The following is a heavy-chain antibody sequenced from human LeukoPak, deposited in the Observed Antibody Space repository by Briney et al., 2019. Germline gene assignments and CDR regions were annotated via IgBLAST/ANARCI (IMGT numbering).Heavy chain of an antibody. J-gene: IGHJ4*02. D-gene: IGHD3-3*01. CDR3: AREGGFYRPLDY. V-gene: IGHV4-59*12. CDR2: IYYSGST. CDR1: GGSISSYY. Sequence: PSETLSLTCTVSGGSISSYYWSWIRQPPGKGLEWIGCIYYSGSTNYNPSLESRLTMSVDVSENQVSLKLTSVTAADTAVYYCAREGGFYRPLDYSGQGTLVTVSS.